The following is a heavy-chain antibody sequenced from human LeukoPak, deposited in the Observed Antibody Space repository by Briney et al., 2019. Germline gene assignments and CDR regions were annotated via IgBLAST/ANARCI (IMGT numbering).Heavy chain of an antibody. CDR3: ARNYYDSSGHYFGAFDI. CDR1: GYRFISYW. CDR2: IYPGDSDT. V-gene: IGHV5-51*01. Sequence: GESLKISCKGSGYRFISYWIGWVRQMPGKGLEWMGIIYPGDSDTRYSPSFQGQVTISAGKSISTAYLQWSSLKASDTAMYYCARNYYDSSGHYFGAFDIWGQGTLVTVSS. J-gene: IGHJ3*02. D-gene: IGHD3-22*01.